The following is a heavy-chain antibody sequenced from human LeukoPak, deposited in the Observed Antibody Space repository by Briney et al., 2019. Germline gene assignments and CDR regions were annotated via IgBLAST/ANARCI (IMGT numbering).Heavy chain of an antibody. V-gene: IGHV3-30*03. CDR2: ISYDGSNK. J-gene: IGHJ4*02. Sequence: GRSLRLSCAASGFTFSSYGMHWVRQAPGKGLEWVAVISYDGSNKYYADSVKGRFTVSRDNSKNTLYLQMNSLRAEDTAVYYCASFDYWGQGTLVTVSS. CDR3: ASFDY. CDR1: GFTFSSYG.